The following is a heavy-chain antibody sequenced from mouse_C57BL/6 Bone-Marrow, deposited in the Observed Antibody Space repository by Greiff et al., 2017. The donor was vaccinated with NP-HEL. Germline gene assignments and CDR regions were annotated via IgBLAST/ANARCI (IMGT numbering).Heavy chain of an antibody. CDR2: IYPRSGNT. CDR3: AREGLRRGYWYFDV. D-gene: IGHD2-4*01. Sequence: VQLQQSGAELARPGASVKLSCKASGYTFTSYGISWVKQRTGQGLEWIGEIYPRSGNTYYNEKFKGKATLTADKSSSTAYMELSSLTSEDSAVYFCAREGLRRGYWYFDVWGTGTTVTVSS. J-gene: IGHJ1*03. CDR1: GYTFTSYG. V-gene: IGHV1-81*01.